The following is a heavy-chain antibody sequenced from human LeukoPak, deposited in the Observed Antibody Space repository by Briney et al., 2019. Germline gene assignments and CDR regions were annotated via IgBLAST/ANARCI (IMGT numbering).Heavy chain of an antibody. CDR1: GFTVSSNY. CDR3: ARDRNAAATDY. J-gene: IGHJ4*02. CDR2: IYTGGST. Sequence: PGGSLRLSCAVSGFTVSSNYMSWVRQAPGKGLEWVSVIYTGGSTYYADSVKGRFTISRDNSKNTLYLQMNSLRAEDTAVNYCARDRNAAATDYWGQGTLVTVSS. V-gene: IGHV3-66*01. D-gene: IGHD6-13*01.